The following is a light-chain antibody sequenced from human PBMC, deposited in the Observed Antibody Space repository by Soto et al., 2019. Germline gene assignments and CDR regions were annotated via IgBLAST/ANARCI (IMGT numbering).Light chain of an antibody. CDR2: AAS. CDR1: QGINIF. J-gene: IGKJ5*01. Sequence: DIQLTQSPSFLSASVGARVTITCRASQGINIFLAWFQQKPGKAPNLLISAASTLQSGVPSRFTGSGSGTEFTLTIDSLQPEDFATYYCQQSYTTPRITLGQGTRLEIK. V-gene: IGKV1-39*01. CDR3: QQSYTTPRIT.